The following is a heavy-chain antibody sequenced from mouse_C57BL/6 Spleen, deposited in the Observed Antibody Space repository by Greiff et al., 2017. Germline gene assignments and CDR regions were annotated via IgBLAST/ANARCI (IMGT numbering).Heavy chain of an antibody. CDR3: AGGGWVLYDFGY. J-gene: IGHJ2*01. Sequence: QVHVKQPGAELVKPGASVKMSCKASGYTFTSYWITWVKQRPGQGLEWIGDIYPGSGSTNYNEKFKSKATLTVDTSSSTAYMQLRSLTSEDSAVYYCAGGGWVLYDFGYWGQGTTLTVSS. D-gene: IGHD3-3*01. CDR2: IYPGSGST. V-gene: IGHV1-55*01. CDR1: GYTFTSYW.